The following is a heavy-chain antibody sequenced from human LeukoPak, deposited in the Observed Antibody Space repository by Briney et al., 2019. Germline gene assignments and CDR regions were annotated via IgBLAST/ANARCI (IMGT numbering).Heavy chain of an antibody. CDR1: GGSISSYY. V-gene: IGHV4-4*07. Sequence: SETLSLTCTVSGGSISSYYWSWIRQPAGKGLEWIGRIYTSGRTNYNPSLKGRVTMSVDTSKNQFSLKLSSVTAADTAVYYCARGGYSYGSFDYWGQGTLVTVSS. CDR2: IYTSGRT. J-gene: IGHJ4*02. D-gene: IGHD5-18*01. CDR3: ARGGYSYGSFDY.